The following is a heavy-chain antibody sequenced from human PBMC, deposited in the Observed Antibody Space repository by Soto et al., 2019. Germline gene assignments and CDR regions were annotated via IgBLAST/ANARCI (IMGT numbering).Heavy chain of an antibody. CDR1: GYTFTSYD. Sequence: QVQLVQSGAEVKKPGASVKVSCKASGYTFTSYDIIWVRQATGQGLEWMGWMNPSTGNTDSAEKFQGRLTMTRNTSISTVYMELSSLSFEDTAVYYCARGCIIVAGRFDPWGQGTLVTVSS. V-gene: IGHV1-8*01. J-gene: IGHJ5*02. D-gene: IGHD6-19*01. CDR2: MNPSTGNT. CDR3: ARGCIIVAGRFDP.